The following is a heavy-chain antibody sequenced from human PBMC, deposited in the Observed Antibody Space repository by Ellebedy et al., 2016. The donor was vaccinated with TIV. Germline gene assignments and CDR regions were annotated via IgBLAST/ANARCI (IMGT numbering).Heavy chain of an antibody. V-gene: IGHV3-74*01. CDR3: ARDNDYSTNPFDY. D-gene: IGHD4-11*01. Sequence: GESLKISCAASGFTFSSYWMHWVRQAPGKGLVWVSRINSDGSSTSYADSVKGRFTISRDNAKNTLYLQMNSLRAEDTAVYYCARDNDYSTNPFDYWGQGTLVTVSS. CDR2: INSDGSST. J-gene: IGHJ4*02. CDR1: GFTFSSYW.